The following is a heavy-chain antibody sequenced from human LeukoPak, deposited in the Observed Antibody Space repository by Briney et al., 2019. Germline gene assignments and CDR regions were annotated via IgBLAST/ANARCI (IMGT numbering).Heavy chain of an antibody. V-gene: IGHV1-3*01. CDR1: GYTFTSYA. D-gene: IGHD6-13*01. Sequence: ASVKVSCKASGYTFTSYAMHWVRQAPGQRLEWMGWINAGNGNTKYSQKFQSRVTITRDTSASTAYMELSSLRSEDTAVYYCARLRVSAYYFDYWGQGTLVTVSS. CDR3: ARLRVSAYYFDY. J-gene: IGHJ4*02. CDR2: INAGNGNT.